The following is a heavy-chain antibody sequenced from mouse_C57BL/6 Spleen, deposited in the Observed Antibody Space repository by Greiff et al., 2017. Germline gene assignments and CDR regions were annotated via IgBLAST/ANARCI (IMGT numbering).Heavy chain of an antibody. V-gene: IGHV1-42*01. J-gene: IGHJ2*01. D-gene: IGHD1-1*01. CDR1: GYSFTGYY. CDR3: ARVLYYYGSSPFDY. Sequence: VQLKQSGPELVKPGASVKISCKASGYSFTGYYMNWVKQSPEKSLEWIGEINPSTGGTTYNQKFKAKATLTVDKSSSTAYMQLKSLTSEDSAVYYCARVLYYYGSSPFDYWGQGTTLTVSS. CDR2: INPSTGGT.